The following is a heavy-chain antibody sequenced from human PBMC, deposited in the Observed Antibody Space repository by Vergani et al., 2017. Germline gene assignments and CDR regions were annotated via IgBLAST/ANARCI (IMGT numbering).Heavy chain of an antibody. D-gene: IGHD5-12*01. J-gene: IGHJ3*02. CDR2: IIPIFGTA. CDR3: ARELGLSSYEVLHDAFDI. V-gene: IGHV1-69*01. CDR1: GGTFSSYA. Sequence: QVQLVQSGAEVKKPGSSVKVSCKASGGTFSSYAISWVRQAPGQGLEWMGGIIPIFGTANYAQKFQGRVTITADESTSTAYMELSSLRSEDTAVYYCARELGLSSYEVLHDAFDIWGQGTMVTVSS.